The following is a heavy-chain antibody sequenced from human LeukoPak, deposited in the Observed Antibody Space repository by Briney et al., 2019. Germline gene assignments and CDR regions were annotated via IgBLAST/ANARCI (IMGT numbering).Heavy chain of an antibody. V-gene: IGHV1-2*02. D-gene: IGHD2-2*01. Sequence: ASVKVSCKASGYTFTDYYMNWVRQAPGQGLEWMGWINPNNGDTDFSQKFQGRVTMTRDTSITTAYLELSRLRSDDTAVYYCASRGYCSSGRYRGECHENSYMDVWGKGTAVTVSS. CDR3: ASRGYCSSGRYRGECHENSYMDV. J-gene: IGHJ6*03. CDR1: GYTFTDYY. CDR2: INPNNGDT.